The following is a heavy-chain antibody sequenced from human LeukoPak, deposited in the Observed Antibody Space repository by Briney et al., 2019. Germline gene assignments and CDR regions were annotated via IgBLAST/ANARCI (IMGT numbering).Heavy chain of an antibody. Sequence: ASVKVSYKASGYTFTGYYMHWVRQAPGQGLEWMGWINPNSGGTNYAQKFQGRVTMTRDTSISTAYMELSRLRSDDTAVYYCARSPGTEAAAAGMRYYFDYWGQGTLVTVSS. CDR2: INPNSGGT. CDR1: GYTFTGYY. CDR3: ARSPGTEAAAAGMRYYFDY. V-gene: IGHV1-2*02. J-gene: IGHJ4*02. D-gene: IGHD6-13*01.